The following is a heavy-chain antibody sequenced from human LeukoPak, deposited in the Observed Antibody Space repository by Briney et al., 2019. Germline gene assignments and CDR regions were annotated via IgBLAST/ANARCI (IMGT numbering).Heavy chain of an antibody. V-gene: IGHV3-33*01. CDR3: TRYNNDHFDY. CDR1: GFTFGGYG. J-gene: IGHJ4*02. CDR2: IAYDGSRA. D-gene: IGHD1-14*01. Sequence: GGSLRLSCAGSGFTFGGYGMHWFRQTPGKGLEWVAVIAYDGSRAFYADSVKGRFTISRDNSKNTMSVQMDNLRAEDTAVYYCTRYNNDHFDYWGQGTLVTVSS.